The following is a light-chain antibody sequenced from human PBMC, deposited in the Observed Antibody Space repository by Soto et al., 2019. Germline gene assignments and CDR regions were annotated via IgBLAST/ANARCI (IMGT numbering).Light chain of an antibody. Sequence: QSALTQPASASGSPGQSITISCTGTSSDVGGYNYVSWYQQHPGNAPKLLIFEVSNRPSGVSDRFSGSKSGNTASLTISGLQAEDEADYYCSSYTTTSTVVFGGGTKLTVL. CDR2: EVS. CDR3: SSYTTTSTVV. CDR1: SSDVGGYNY. J-gene: IGLJ2*01. V-gene: IGLV2-14*03.